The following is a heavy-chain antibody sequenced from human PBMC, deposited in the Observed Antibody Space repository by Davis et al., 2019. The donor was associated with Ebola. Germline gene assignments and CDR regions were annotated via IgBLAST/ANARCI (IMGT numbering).Heavy chain of an antibody. CDR2: ISSSSSTI. V-gene: IGHV3-48*02. Sequence: GGSLRLSCAASGFTFSSYSMNWVRQAPGKGLEWVSYISSSSSTIYYADSVKGRFTISRDNAKNSLYLQMNSLRDEDTAVYYCARVRSGSYWRYFDYWGQGTLVTVSS. J-gene: IGHJ4*02. CDR1: GFTFSSYS. CDR3: ARVRSGSYWRYFDY. D-gene: IGHD1-26*01.